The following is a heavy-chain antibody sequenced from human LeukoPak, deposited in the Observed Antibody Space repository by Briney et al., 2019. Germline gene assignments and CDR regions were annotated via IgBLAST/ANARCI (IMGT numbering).Heavy chain of an antibody. CDR1: GFAFSTYS. D-gene: IGHD2-8*01. J-gene: IGHJ4*02. Sequence: GGSLSLSCAASGFAFSTYSMNWVRQAPGKGLEWVSSISSSGNSMYYADSVKGRFTISRDNAMNSLYLQMNSLRAEDTAVYYCARGTNAVWHYWGQGTLVTVSS. V-gene: IGHV3-21*01. CDR3: ARGTNAVWHY. CDR2: ISSSGNSM.